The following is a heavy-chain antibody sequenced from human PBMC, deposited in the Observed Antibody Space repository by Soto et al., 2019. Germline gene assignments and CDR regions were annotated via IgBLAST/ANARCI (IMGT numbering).Heavy chain of an antibody. CDR1: GYAFTSYA. Sequence: ASVKVCCKATGYAFTSYAMHWVRQAPGQRLEWMGWINAGNGNTKYSQKFQGRVTITRDTSASTAYMELSSLRFEDTAVYFCATAIADDAFDIWGRGTMVTVSS. J-gene: IGHJ3*02. D-gene: IGHD2-2*01. CDR2: INAGNGNT. CDR3: ATAIADDAFDI. V-gene: IGHV1-3*01.